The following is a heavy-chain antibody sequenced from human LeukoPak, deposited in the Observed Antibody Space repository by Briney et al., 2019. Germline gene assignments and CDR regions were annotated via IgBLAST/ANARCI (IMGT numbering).Heavy chain of an antibody. CDR2: SNWNGGST. D-gene: IGHD3-3*01. Sequence: GGSLRLSCAASGFTFDDYGMSWVRQAPGKGLEWDSGSNWNGGSTGYADSVKGRFAISRDNAKNSVYVQMNSLRAEDTALYYCARDRVPYDFWSGYVWGQGTLVTVSS. CDR3: ARDRVPYDFWSGYV. V-gene: IGHV3-20*04. CDR1: GFTFDDYG. J-gene: IGHJ4*02.